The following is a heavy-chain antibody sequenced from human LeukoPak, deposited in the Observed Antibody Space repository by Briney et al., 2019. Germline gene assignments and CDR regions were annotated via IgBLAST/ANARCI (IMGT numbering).Heavy chain of an antibody. CDR2: INHSGST. CDR3: ARGLYSSGWIRD. V-gene: IGHV4-34*01. Sequence: SETLSLTCAVYGGSFSGYYWSWIRQPPGKGLEWIGEINHSGSTNYNPSLTSRVTISVDTSKNQFSLKLSSVTAADTAVYYGARGLYSSGWIRDWGQGTLVTVSS. CDR1: GGSFSGYY. J-gene: IGHJ4*02. D-gene: IGHD6-19*01.